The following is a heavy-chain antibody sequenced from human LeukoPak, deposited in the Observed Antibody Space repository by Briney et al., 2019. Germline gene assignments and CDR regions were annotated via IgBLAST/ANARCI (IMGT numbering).Heavy chain of an antibody. V-gene: IGHV3-21*01. CDR1: GFTFSSYS. J-gene: IGHJ4*02. CDR3: ARDVNHIGVDY. D-gene: IGHD2-21*01. CDR2: ISSSSSYI. Sequence: GGSLRLSCAASGFTFSSYSMNWVRQAPGKGLEWVSSISSSSSYIYYADSVKGRFTISRDNAKNSLYLQMNSLRAEDTAVYYCARDVNHIGVDYWGQGTLVTVSS.